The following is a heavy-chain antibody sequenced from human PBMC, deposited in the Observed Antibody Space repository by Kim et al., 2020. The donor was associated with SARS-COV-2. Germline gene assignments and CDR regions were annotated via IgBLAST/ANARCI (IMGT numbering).Heavy chain of an antibody. J-gene: IGHJ3*02. CDR3: ARGRVGAVAGYDAFDI. CDR1: GGSFSGYY. V-gene: IGHV4-34*01. CDR2: INHSGST. Sequence: SETLSLTCAVYGGSFSGYYWSWIRQPPGKGLEWIGEINHSGSTNYNPSLKSRVTISVDTSKNQFSLKLSSVTAADTAVYYCARGRVGAVAGYDAFDIWGQGTMVTVSS. D-gene: IGHD6-19*01.